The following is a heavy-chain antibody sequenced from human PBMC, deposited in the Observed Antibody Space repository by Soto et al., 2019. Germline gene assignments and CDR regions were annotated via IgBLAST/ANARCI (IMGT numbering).Heavy chain of an antibody. V-gene: IGHV3-30-3*01. J-gene: IGHJ4*02. CDR2: ISYDGSNK. Sequence: GGSLRLSCAASGFTFSSYAMHWVRQAPGKGLEWVAVISYDGSNKYYAESVKGRFTISRDNSKNTLYLQMNSLRAEDTAVYYCARVERGFDYWGQGTLVTVSS. CDR1: GFTFSSYA. CDR3: ARVERGFDY.